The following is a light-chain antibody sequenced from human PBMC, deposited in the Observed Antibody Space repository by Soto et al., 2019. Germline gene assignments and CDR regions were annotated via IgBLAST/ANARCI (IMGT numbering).Light chain of an antibody. J-gene: IGKJ1*01. CDR1: KGINNY. Sequence: DIQMTQSPPSLSASVGDRVTITCRASKGINNYLAWFQQQPGTAPKPLIYATSTLHSGVPSRFTGSGSGTEFTLTITSLQPEDFVTYYCQQYNSYPWTFGQVTKV. V-gene: IGKV1-16*01. CDR2: ATS. CDR3: QQYNSYPWT.